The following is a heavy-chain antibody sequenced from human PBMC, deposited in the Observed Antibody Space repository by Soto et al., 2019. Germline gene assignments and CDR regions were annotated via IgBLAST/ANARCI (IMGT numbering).Heavy chain of an antibody. Sequence: QVQLVQSGAEVKKPGASVKVSCKAAGYTFTSYDINWVRQATGQGLEWMGWMNPNSGNTGYAQKFQGRVTMTRQTSISTDYMALSSLRSEDTAVYYCARGKWLRLRRWFDHWGQGTLFTVSS. CDR1: GYTFTSYD. CDR2: MNPNSGNT. V-gene: IGHV1-8*01. CDR3: ARGKWLRLRRWFDH. D-gene: IGHD5-12*01. J-gene: IGHJ5*02.